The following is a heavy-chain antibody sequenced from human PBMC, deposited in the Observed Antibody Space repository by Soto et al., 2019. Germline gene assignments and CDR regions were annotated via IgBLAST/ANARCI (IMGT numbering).Heavy chain of an antibody. Sequence: GGSLRLSCADSGFTFSSFALSWVRQAPGKGLEWVSAISGSGDGTDYADSVKGRFTISRDNSKNTLYLQMNSLRAEDTAVYYCAGPGCGFQDYWGQGSLVTVSS. D-gene: IGHD6-25*01. CDR3: AGPGCGFQDY. CDR2: ISGSGDGT. V-gene: IGHV3-23*01. J-gene: IGHJ4*02. CDR1: GFTFSSFA.